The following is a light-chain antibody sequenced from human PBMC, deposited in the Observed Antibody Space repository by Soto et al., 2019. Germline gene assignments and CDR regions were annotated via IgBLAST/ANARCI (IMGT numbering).Light chain of an antibody. J-gene: IGKJ1*01. CDR3: QQTSAFPRT. V-gene: IGKV1-39*01. CDR1: QNIDTY. CDR2: SAY. Sequence: DIQMTQSPSSLSASVGDRVTITCRASQNIDTYLNWYLQKPGQAPKLLIYSAYSLQSGVSPRFSGDGSGTDFTLTISSLQPEDFATYYCQQTSAFPRTFGQGTKVDVK.